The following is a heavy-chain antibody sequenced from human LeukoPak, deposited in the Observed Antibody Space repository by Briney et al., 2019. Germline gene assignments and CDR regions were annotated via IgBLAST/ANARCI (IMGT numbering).Heavy chain of an antibody. CDR2: VYYSGST. Sequence: PSETLSLTCTVSGGSISSYYWSWIRQPPGKGLEWIGYVYYSGSTNYNPSLKSRVTISVDTSKNQFSLKLSSVTAVDTAVYYCARVHIWSGYYGAFDYWGQGTLVTVSS. V-gene: IGHV4-59*01. J-gene: IGHJ4*02. CDR3: ARVHIWSGYYGAFDY. CDR1: GGSISSYY. D-gene: IGHD3-3*01.